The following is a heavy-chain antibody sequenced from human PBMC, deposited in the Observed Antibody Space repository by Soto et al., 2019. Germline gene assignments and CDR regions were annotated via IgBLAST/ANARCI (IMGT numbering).Heavy chain of an antibody. CDR3: ARPSYDFWSGYYLYYMDV. Sequence: LRLSCAASGFTFSSYSMNWVRQAPGKGLEWVSYISSSSSTIYYADSVKGRFTISRDNAKNSLYLQMNSLRAEDTAVYYCARPSYDFWSGYYLYYMDVWGKGTTVTVSS. J-gene: IGHJ6*03. D-gene: IGHD3-3*01. CDR2: ISSSSSTI. V-gene: IGHV3-48*01. CDR1: GFTFSSYS.